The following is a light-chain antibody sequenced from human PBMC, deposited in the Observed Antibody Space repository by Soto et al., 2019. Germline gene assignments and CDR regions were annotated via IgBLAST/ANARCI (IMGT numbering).Light chain of an antibody. J-gene: IGLJ1*01. Sequence: QSALTQPASVSGSPGQSISISCTGTSSDVGGYNYVSWYQHQPGKAPKLVIFDVSGRPSGISNRFSGSKSGNTASLTISGLRPEDEADYYCSSYTEFNLYVCGTGTKVTVL. V-gene: IGLV2-14*03. CDR2: DVS. CDR1: SSDVGGYNY. CDR3: SSYTEFNLYV.